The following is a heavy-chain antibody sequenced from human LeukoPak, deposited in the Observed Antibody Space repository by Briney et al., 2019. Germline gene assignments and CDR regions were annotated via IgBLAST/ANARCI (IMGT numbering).Heavy chain of an antibody. Sequence: PGRSLRLSCAPSGFTFSHYGMHWVRQAPGKGLEWVAVIWSDATNMYYGDSVKGRFTISRDNSRKTLYLQMNSLRVEDTAVYYCAKDAQRGFDYSNSLESWGQGTLVTVSS. J-gene: IGHJ5*01. D-gene: IGHD4-11*01. CDR1: GFTFSHYG. V-gene: IGHV3-33*03. CDR3: AKDAQRGFDYSNSLES. CDR2: IWSDATNM.